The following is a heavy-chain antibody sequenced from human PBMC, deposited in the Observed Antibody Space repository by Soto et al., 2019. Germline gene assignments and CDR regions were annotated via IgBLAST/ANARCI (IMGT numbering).Heavy chain of an antibody. Sequence: GGSLRLSCAASGFTFSSYAMSWVRQAPGKGLEWVSAISGSGGSTYYADSVKGRFTISRDNSKNTLYLQMNSLRAEDTAVYYCAKSASIAARYYYYYMDVWGNGTTVTVSS. CDR3: AKSASIAARYYYYYMDV. D-gene: IGHD6-6*01. CDR2: ISGSGGST. V-gene: IGHV3-23*01. J-gene: IGHJ6*03. CDR1: GFTFSSYA.